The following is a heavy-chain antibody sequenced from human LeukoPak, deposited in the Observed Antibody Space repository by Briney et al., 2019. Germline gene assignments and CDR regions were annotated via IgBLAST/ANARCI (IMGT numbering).Heavy chain of an antibody. CDR3: ARDKVTY. Sequence: GSLRLSCAASGFTFGNYWMSWVRQAPGKGPEWVAHIDMDGSEKYYVDSVKGRFTISRDNAKNSLYLQMNSLKVGDTAVYYCARDKVTYWGPGTLVTVSS. J-gene: IGHJ4*02. CDR2: IDMDGSEK. CDR1: GFTFGNYW. V-gene: IGHV3-7*01.